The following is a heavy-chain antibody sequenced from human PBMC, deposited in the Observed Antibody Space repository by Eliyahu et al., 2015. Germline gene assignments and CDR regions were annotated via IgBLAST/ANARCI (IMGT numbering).Heavy chain of an antibody. Sequence: QVQLQESGPGLVKPSETLSLTCTVXGGSISSYYWSWIRQPPGKGLEWIGYIYYSGSTNYNPSLKSRVTISVDTSKNQFSLKLSSVTAADTAVYYCARFVYGDYVGVDYGMDVWGQGTTVTVSS. CDR2: IYYSGST. V-gene: IGHV4-59*01. CDR1: GGSISSYY. D-gene: IGHD4-17*01. CDR3: ARFVYGDYVGVDYGMDV. J-gene: IGHJ6*02.